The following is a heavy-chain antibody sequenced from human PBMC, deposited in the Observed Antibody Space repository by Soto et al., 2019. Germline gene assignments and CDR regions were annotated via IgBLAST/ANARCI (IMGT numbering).Heavy chain of an antibody. J-gene: IGHJ3*02. Sequence: GESLKISCKGSGYSFTSYWISWVRQMPGKYLEWMGKIDPSDSYTNYSPPFQAHVTISTYKSISTAYLQWSSLKALDTAMYYCARLQQHDAFDIWGQGTMVTVSS. D-gene: IGHD6-13*01. V-gene: IGHV5-10-1*01. CDR3: ARLQQHDAFDI. CDR1: GYSFTSYW. CDR2: IDPSDSYT.